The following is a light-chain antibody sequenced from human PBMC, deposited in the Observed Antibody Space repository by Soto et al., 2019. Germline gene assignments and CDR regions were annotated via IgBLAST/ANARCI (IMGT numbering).Light chain of an antibody. CDR2: DAS. J-gene: IGKJ1*01. CDR1: QGISNF. CDR3: QKYNSAPRA. V-gene: IGKV1-27*01. Sequence: DIQMTQSPSSLSLSVGDRVTITCRASQGISNFLAWYQQKPGKVPKLLIYDASTLQSGVPSRFSGSGSGTDFTLTISSLQPEDVATYYCQKYNSAPRAFGQGTKVEIK.